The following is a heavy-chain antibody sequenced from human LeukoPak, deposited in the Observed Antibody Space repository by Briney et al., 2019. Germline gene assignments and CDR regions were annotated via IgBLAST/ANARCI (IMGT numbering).Heavy chain of an antibody. D-gene: IGHD4-17*01. CDR1: GFTFRSFW. V-gene: IGHV3-7*03. J-gene: IGHJ3*02. CDR2: IKQNGAEE. CDR3: ARYTAVSSPGAFDI. Sequence: GGSLRLSCAASGFTFRSFWMSWVRQVPGKRLEWVANIKQNGAEEYYMDSVKGRFTISRDNAKNSVYLQMNSLRVEDTAMYYCARYTAVSSPGAFDIWGQGTMVTVSS.